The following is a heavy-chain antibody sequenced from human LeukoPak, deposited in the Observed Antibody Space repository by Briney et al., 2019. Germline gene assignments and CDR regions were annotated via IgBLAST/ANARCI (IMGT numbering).Heavy chain of an antibody. D-gene: IGHD2-2*01. J-gene: IGHJ4*02. V-gene: IGHV1-69*13. Sequence: ASVKVSCKASGGTFSSYAISWVRQAPGQGLEWMGGIIPIFGTANYAQKFQGRVTITADESTSTAYMELSSLRSEDTAVYYCARVSGYRSSTSCSAPYFDYWSQGTLVTVSS. CDR1: GGTFSSYA. CDR2: IIPIFGTA. CDR3: ARVSGYRSSTSCSAPYFDY.